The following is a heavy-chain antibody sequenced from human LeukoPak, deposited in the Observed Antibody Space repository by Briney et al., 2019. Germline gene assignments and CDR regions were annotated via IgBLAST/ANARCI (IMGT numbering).Heavy chain of an antibody. J-gene: IGHJ4*02. D-gene: IGHD4-17*01. CDR3: ARDRTRYGDYVSLSDY. V-gene: IGHV1-46*01. CDR2: INPSGGST. CDR1: GYTFTSYY. Sequence: ASVKVSCKASGYTFTSYYMHWVRQAPGQGLEWMGIINPSGGSTSYAQKFQGRVTMTRDTSTSTVYMELSSLRSEDTAVYYCARDRTRYGDYVSLSDYWGQGTLVPSPQ.